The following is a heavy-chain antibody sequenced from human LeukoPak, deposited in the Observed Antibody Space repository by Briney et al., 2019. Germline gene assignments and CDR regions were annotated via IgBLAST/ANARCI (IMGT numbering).Heavy chain of an antibody. Sequence: SETLSLTCAVSGYSISTGYYWGWIRQPPGKGLEWIGSNNRSGITYYNSHLKSRITISGDTSKNQISLKLASVTAADRAVYYRARPVGYCSSANCYIRWNVFDIWGQETMVTVSS. CDR3: ARPVGYCSSANCYIRWNVFDI. J-gene: IGHJ3*02. CDR2: NNRSGIT. V-gene: IGHV4-38-2*01. D-gene: IGHD2-2*02. CDR1: GYSISTGYY.